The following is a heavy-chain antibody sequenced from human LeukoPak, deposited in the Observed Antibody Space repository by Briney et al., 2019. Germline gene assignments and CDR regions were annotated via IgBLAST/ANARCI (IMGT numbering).Heavy chain of an antibody. Sequence: GGSLRLSCVASGFTFSTHAMSWVRLAPGKGLEWVSAIGGSDGSTYYADSVKGRFTISRDNSKDTLYLQMNSLRAEDTAVYYCARGSYSYGYLEAFDIWGQGTMVTVSS. CDR2: IGGSDGST. J-gene: IGHJ3*02. V-gene: IGHV3-23*01. D-gene: IGHD5-18*01. CDR1: GFTFSTHA. CDR3: ARGSYSYGYLEAFDI.